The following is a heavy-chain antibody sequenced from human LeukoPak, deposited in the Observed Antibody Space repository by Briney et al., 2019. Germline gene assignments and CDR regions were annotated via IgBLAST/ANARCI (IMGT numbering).Heavy chain of an antibody. V-gene: IGHV4-39*07. CDR2: IYHSGSS. J-gene: IGHJ4*02. D-gene: IGHD2-15*01. CDR1: GGSISSSSYY. Sequence: PSETLSLTCTVSGGSISSSSYYWGWIRQPPEKGLEWIGSIYHSGSSYCNPSLKSRVTISVDTSKNQFSLKLSSVTAADTAVYYCARSSRGLGKPQFDYWGQGTLVTVSS. CDR3: ARSSRGLGKPQFDY.